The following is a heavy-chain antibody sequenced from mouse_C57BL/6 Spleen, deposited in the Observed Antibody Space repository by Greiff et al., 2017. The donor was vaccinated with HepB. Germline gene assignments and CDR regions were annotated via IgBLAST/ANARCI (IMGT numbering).Heavy chain of an antibody. CDR1: GYTFTDYN. D-gene: IGHD1-1*01. J-gene: IGHJ1*03. V-gene: IGHV1-22*01. CDR2: INPNNGGT. CDR3: ARYTTVVATKYFDV. Sequence: EVQLQQSGPELVKPGASVKMSCKASGYTFTDYNMHWVKQSHGKSLEWLGYINPNNGGTSYNQKFKGKATLTVNKSSSTAYMELRSLTSEDSAVYYCARYTTVVATKYFDVWGTGTTVTVSS.